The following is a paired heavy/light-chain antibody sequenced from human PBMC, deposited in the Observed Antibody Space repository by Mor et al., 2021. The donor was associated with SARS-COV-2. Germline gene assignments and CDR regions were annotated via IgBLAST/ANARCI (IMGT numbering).Light chain of an antibody. J-gene: IGLJ3*02. CDR1: TGAVTSSHY. CDR3: FLSSSGARPV. Sequence: QAVVTQEPSLTVSPGGTVTLTCGSSTGAVTSSHYPYWFQHRPGQAPRTLISDTNKKHSWTPARFSGSLLGGKAALTLSGARPEDEAEYYCFLSSSGARPVFGGGTKLTVL. CDR2: DTN. V-gene: IGLV7-46*01.
Heavy chain of an antibody. CDR2: IQSKIDGGTA. J-gene: IGHJ3*02. V-gene: IGHV3-15*07. Sequence: EVQLVESGGDLVKVGGSLRLSCRVSGFTFSNAWMNWVRQAPGKGLEWVGRIQSKIDGGTADYVAPVKGRFTISRDDSKTTLYLQMNSLKTEDTAVYYCTTSGTFAFDIWGQGTMVTVSS. CDR1: GFTFSNAW. D-gene: IGHD2-15*01. CDR3: TTSGTFAFDI.